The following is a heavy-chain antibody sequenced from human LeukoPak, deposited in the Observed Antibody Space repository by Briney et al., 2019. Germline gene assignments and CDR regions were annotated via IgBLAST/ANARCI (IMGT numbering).Heavy chain of an antibody. CDR1: GFTFSSYA. V-gene: IGHV3-30*01. Sequence: PGRSLRPSCAASGFTFSSYAMHWVRQAPGKGLEWVAVISYDGSNKYYADSVKGRFTISRDNSKNTLYLQMNSLRAEDTAVYYCARDLAVVAATRDYWGQGTLVTVSS. CDR2: ISYDGSNK. CDR3: ARDLAVVAATRDY. D-gene: IGHD2-15*01. J-gene: IGHJ4*02.